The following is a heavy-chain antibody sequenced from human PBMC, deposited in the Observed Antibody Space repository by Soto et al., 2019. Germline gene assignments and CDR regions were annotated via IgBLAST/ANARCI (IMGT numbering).Heavy chain of an antibody. Sequence: PGGSLRLSCAASGFIVSTYAMTWVRQAPGKGLEWVSGITGSVSEAHYADSVKGRFTISRDNSKNTVYLQMNSLRAEDTAIYYCEKLRLLAWLVNMDVWGQGTTVTVSS. J-gene: IGHJ6*02. CDR3: EKLRLLAWLVNMDV. CDR2: ITGSVSEA. D-gene: IGHD3-3*01. CDR1: GFIVSTYA. V-gene: IGHV3-23*01.